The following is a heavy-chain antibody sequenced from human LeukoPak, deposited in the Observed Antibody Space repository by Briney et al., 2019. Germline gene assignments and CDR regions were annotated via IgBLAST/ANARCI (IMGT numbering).Heavy chain of an antibody. Sequence: QPGGSLRLSCAASGFTFSSYWMHWVRQAPGKGLVWVSRINSDGSSTSYADSVKGRFTISRDNAKSTLYLQMNSLRAEDTAVYYCTTGAWIQLWLADYWGRGTLVTVSS. CDR2: INSDGSST. V-gene: IGHV3-74*01. CDR1: GFTFSSYW. J-gene: IGHJ4*02. D-gene: IGHD5-18*01. CDR3: TTGAWIQLWLADY.